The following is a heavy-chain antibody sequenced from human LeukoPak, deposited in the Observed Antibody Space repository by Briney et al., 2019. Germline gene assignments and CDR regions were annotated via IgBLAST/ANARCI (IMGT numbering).Heavy chain of an antibody. CDR1: VFTFSDYY. V-gene: IGHV3-11*01. D-gene: IGHD3-3*01. Sequence: GGSLRLSCAASVFTFSDYYMIWIRQAPGKGLEWVSYISNSCSTIYYANSVKGRFTISRDNAKNSLYMQMNRLRAEDTAVYYCAAYTYYDFWRGIGGWFDPWGQGTLVTVSS. J-gene: IGHJ5*02. CDR3: AAYTYYDFWRGIGGWFDP. CDR2: ISNSCSTI.